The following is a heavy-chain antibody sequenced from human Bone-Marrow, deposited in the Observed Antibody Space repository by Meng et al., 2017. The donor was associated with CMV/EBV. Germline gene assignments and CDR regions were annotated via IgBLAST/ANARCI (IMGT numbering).Heavy chain of an antibody. CDR3: ARRDIKSSNPGYFEF. J-gene: IGHJ4*02. CDR2: IYPGDSDT. CDR1: EYEFTNYW. D-gene: IGHD2-15*01. V-gene: IGHV5-51*01. Sequence: GESLKISCEASEYEFTNYWIGWVRQMPGKGLEWMGIIYPGDSDTRYSPSFQGQVTISADRSISTAYLQWSSLKASDTAIYYCARRDIKSSNPGYFEFWGQGTLVTVSS.